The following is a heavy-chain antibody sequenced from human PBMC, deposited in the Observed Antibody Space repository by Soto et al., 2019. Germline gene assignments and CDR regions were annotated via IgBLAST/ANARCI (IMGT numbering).Heavy chain of an antibody. D-gene: IGHD3-22*01. CDR1: GYTFTSYG. Sequence: QVQLVQSAAEVKEPGASVKVSCKASGYTFTSYGISWVRQAPGQGLEWMGWISARNGKTKYAQKLQGRVAMTTDTSTGTAHMELRSLRSDDTAVYYCARAYDSSGYPKFDYWGQGTLVTVSS. CDR3: ARAYDSSGYPKFDY. J-gene: IGHJ4*02. CDR2: ISARNGKT. V-gene: IGHV1-18*01.